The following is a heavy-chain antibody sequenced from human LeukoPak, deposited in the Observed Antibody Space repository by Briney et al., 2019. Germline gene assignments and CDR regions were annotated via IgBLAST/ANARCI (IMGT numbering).Heavy chain of an antibody. Sequence: SETLSLTCTVSGGSINSGNYFWSWLRQSAGTGLEYIGRIHSSGSTDYNPSLKSRVTISVDTSKNQFSLKLRSVSDADTAVYYCARQGDFWSGYPSDYWGQGTLVTVSS. D-gene: IGHD3-3*01. CDR2: IHSSGST. CDR1: GGSINSGNYF. CDR3: ARQGDFWSGYPSDY. V-gene: IGHV4-61*02. J-gene: IGHJ4*02.